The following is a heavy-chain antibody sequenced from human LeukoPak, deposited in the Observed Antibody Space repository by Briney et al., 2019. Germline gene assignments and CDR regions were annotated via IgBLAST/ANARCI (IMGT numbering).Heavy chain of an antibody. CDR2: ISYDGSNK. V-gene: IGHV3-30*03. J-gene: IGHJ4*02. CDR1: GFTFSSYG. Sequence: GGSLRLSCAASGFTFSSYGMHWVRQAPGKGLEWVAVISYDGSNKYYADSVKGRFTISRDNSKNTLYLQMNSLRAEDTAVYYCARNWGIAVAGPDFLDYWDQGTLVIVSS. CDR3: ARNWGIAVAGPDFLDY. D-gene: IGHD6-19*01.